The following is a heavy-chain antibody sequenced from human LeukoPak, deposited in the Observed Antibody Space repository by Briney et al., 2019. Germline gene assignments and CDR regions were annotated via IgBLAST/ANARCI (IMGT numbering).Heavy chain of an antibody. CDR2: ISYDGSNK. D-gene: IGHD2-15*01. V-gene: IGHV3-30-3*01. CDR1: GFTFSSYA. CDR3: ARENVVVVVAATFDY. J-gene: IGHJ4*02. Sequence: GWSLRLSCAASGFTFSSYAMHWVRQAPGKGLEWVAVISYDGSNKYYADSVKGRFTISRDNSKHTLYLQMNSLRAEDTAVYYCARENVVVVVAATFDYWGQGTLVTVSS.